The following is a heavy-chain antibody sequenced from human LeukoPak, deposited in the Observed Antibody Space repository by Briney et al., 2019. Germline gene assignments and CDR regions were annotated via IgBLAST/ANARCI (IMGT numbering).Heavy chain of an antibody. CDR1: GFTFSSYA. Sequence: PGGSLRLSCAASGFTFSSYAMHWVRQAPGKGLEWVAVISYDGSNKNYADSVKGRFTISRDNAKNTLYLEMNSLRVEDTAVYYCARDFKDRGWGQGTMVTVSS. V-gene: IGHV3-30*04. J-gene: IGHJ3*01. CDR2: ISYDGSNK. CDR3: ARDFKDRG.